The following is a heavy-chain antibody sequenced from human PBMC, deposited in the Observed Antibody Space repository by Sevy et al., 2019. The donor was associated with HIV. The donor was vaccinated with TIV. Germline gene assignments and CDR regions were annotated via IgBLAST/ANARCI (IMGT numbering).Heavy chain of an antibody. Sequence: SETLSLTCTVSGGSISSGGYYWSWIRQHPGKGLEWIGYIYYSGSTYYNPSLKSRVTISVDTSKNQFSLKLSSVTAADTAVYYCARVNPVRDYDFWSGYPNWFDPWGQGTLVTVSS. V-gene: IGHV4-31*03. CDR1: GGSISSGGYY. CDR2: IYYSGST. D-gene: IGHD3-3*01. CDR3: ARVNPVRDYDFWSGYPNWFDP. J-gene: IGHJ5*02.